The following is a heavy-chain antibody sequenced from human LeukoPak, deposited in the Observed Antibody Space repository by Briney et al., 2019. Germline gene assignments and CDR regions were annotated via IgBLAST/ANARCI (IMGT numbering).Heavy chain of an antibody. Sequence: GGSLRLSCAASGFTFSSYAMSWVRQAPGKGLEWVSAISGSGGSTYYADSVKGRFTISRDNAENSLFLQMNSLRVEDTAVYYCAREWQGGIAAAGTRIEGDYWGQGTLVAVSS. V-gene: IGHV3-23*01. CDR3: AREWQGGIAAAGTRIEGDY. CDR2: ISGSGGST. D-gene: IGHD6-13*01. J-gene: IGHJ4*02. CDR1: GFTFSSYA.